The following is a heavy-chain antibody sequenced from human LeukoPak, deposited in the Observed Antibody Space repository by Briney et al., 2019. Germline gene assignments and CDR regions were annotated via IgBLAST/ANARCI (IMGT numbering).Heavy chain of an antibody. CDR3: ARDRGSSGWYEFDY. V-gene: IGHV3-7*01. D-gene: IGHD6-19*01. J-gene: IGHJ4*02. CDR1: GFTSGTYW. CDR2: IKQDGSEK. Sequence: GGSLRLSCAASGFTSGTYWMSWVRQAPGKGLEWVANIKQDGSEKYYVDAVRGRFTISRDNAKNSLYLQMNSLRAEDTAVYYCARDRGSSGWYEFDYWGQGTLVTVSS.